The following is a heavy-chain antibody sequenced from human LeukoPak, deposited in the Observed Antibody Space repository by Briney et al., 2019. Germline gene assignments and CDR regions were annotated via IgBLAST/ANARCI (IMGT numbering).Heavy chain of an antibody. V-gene: IGHV1-69*13. Sequence: SVKVSCKASGGTFSSYAISWVRQAPGQGLEWMGGIIPIFGTANYAQKFQGRVTITADESTSTAYMELSSLRPEDTAVYYCARDLVPYYYDSSGHSRWAFDIWGQGTMVTVSS. CDR3: ARDLVPYYYDSSGHSRWAFDI. CDR1: GGTFSSYA. J-gene: IGHJ3*02. CDR2: IIPIFGTA. D-gene: IGHD3-22*01.